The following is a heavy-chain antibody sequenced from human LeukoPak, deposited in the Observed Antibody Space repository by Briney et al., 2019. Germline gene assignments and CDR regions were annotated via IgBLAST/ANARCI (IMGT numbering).Heavy chain of an antibody. CDR3: ARRGYSGYDPLLDY. D-gene: IGHD5-12*01. CDR2: ISSSGSTI. J-gene: IGHJ4*02. CDR1: GFTFSDYY. Sequence: GGSLRLSCAASGFTFSDYYMSWIRQAPGKGLEWVSYISSSGSTIYYADSVKGRLTISRDNAKNSLYLQMNSLRAEDTAVYYCARRGYSGYDPLLDYWGQGTLVTVSS. V-gene: IGHV3-11*01.